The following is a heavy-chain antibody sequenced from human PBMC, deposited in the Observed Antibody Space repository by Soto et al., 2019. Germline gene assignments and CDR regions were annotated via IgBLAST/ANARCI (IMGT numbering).Heavy chain of an antibody. J-gene: IGHJ6*02. Sequence: ASVKVSCKASGFTFTSSAVQWVRQARGQRLEWIGWIAVGSGNTNYAQKFQERVTITRDMSTSTAYMELSSLRSEDTAVYYCAAAFRYSLSSWSGIVGATPPGYGMDVWGQGTTVTVSS. CDR2: IAVGSGNT. CDR1: GFTFTSSA. V-gene: IGHV1-58*01. CDR3: AAAFRYSLSSWSGIVGATPPGYGMDV. D-gene: IGHD1-26*01.